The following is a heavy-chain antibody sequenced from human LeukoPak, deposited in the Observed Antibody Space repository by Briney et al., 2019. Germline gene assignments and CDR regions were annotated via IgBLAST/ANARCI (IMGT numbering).Heavy chain of an antibody. J-gene: IGHJ6*02. CDR1: GYTLTELS. CDR2: FDPEDGET. Sequence: ASVKVSCKVSGYTLTELSMHWVRQAPGKGLEWMGGFDPEDGETIYAQKFQGRVTMTEDTSTDTAYMELSSLRSEDTAVYYCARDLLIGPIRYCSSTSCYSDGMDVWGQGTTVTVSS. V-gene: IGHV1-24*01. CDR3: ARDLLIGPIRYCSSTSCYSDGMDV. D-gene: IGHD2-2*02.